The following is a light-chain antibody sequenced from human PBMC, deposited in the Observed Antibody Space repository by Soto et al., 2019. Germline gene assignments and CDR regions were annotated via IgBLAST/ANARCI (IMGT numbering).Light chain of an antibody. CDR2: NNN. V-gene: IGLV1-44*01. Sequence: QSVLTQPPSASGTPGQRVTISCSGSSSNIGSNPVHWYQQVPGTAPKLLIHNNNQRPSGVPARFSGSKSGTSASLAISGPQSEDDADYYCAAWDDSLNGVLFGGGTKLTVL. CDR3: AAWDDSLNGVL. J-gene: IGLJ2*01. CDR1: SSNIGSNP.